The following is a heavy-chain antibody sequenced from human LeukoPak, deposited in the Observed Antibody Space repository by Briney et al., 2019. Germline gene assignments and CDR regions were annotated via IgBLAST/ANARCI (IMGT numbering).Heavy chain of an antibody. D-gene: IGHD6-19*01. CDR2: MNPNSGNT. J-gene: IGHJ4*02. V-gene: IGHV1-8*01. CDR3: ARVPRGWYYFDY. Sequence: ASVKVSCKASGYTFTSYDINWVRQATGQGLEWMGWMNPNSGNTGYAQKFQGRVTMTRNTSISTAYMELSSLRSEDTAVYYCARVPRGWYYFDYWGQRTLVTVSS. CDR1: GYTFTSYD.